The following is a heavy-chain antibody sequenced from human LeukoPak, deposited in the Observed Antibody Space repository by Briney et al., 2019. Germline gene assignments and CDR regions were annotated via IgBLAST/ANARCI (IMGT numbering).Heavy chain of an antibody. D-gene: IGHD3-22*01. CDR1: GFTFSSYG. CDR3: AKDYYYDSSGPFDY. Sequence: GRSLRLSXAASGFTFSSYGMHWVRQAPGKGLEWVAVIWYDGSNKYYADSVKGRFTISRDNSKNTLYLQMNSLRAEDTAVYYCAKDYYYDSSGPFDYWGQGTLVTVSS. J-gene: IGHJ4*02. V-gene: IGHV3-33*06. CDR2: IWYDGSNK.